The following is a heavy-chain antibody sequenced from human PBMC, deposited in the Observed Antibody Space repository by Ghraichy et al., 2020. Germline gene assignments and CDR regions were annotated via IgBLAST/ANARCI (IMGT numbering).Heavy chain of an antibody. D-gene: IGHD2-15*01. J-gene: IGHJ4*02. V-gene: IGHV3-33*01. CDR2: IWYDGSNK. CDR3: ARDPPVSRFRICGLPDY. Sequence: GGSLRLSCAASGFTFSSYGMHWVRQAPGKGLEWVAVIWYDGSNKYYADSVKGRFTISRDNSKNTLYLQMNSLRAEDTAVYYCARDPPVSRFRICGLPDYWGQGTLVTVSS. CDR1: GFTFSSYG.